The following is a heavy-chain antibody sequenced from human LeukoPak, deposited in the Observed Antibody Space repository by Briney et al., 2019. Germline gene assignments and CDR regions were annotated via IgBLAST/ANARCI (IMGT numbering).Heavy chain of an antibody. CDR2: ITHSGST. V-gene: IGHV4-34*01. J-gene: IGHJ4*02. Sequence: PSETLSLTCAVYGGSFSGKYWTWIRQPPGKGLEWIGEITHSGSTYYNPSLQIRVTISVDTSKNQFSLKLNSVTAADTAVYYCARDLMTWGQGTLVTVSS. CDR1: GGSFSGKY. CDR3: ARDLMT.